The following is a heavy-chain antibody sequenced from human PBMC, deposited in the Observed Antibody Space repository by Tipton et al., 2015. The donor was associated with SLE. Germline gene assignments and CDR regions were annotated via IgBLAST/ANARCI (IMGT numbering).Heavy chain of an antibody. CDR3: ARELTTMTTGWFDL. D-gene: IGHD4-17*01. V-gene: IGHV1-46*01. CDR1: GYTFTNYK. Sequence: QLVQSGAEVKEPGASVKVSCKASGYTFTNYKIHWFRQAPGQGPEWMGMFSDEKFQGRLTMTWDTSSSTAYMELSSLRSEDTAVFYCARELTTMTTGWFDLWGQGTLVTVSS. J-gene: IGHJ5*02. CDR2: FSD.